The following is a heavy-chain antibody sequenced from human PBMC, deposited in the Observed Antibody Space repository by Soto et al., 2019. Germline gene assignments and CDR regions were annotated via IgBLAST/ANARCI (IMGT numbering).Heavy chain of an antibody. D-gene: IGHD4-17*01. CDR3: AKEGYGDHNWFDP. Sequence: QVQLVQSGAEVKKPGSSVKVSCKASGGTFNTFGIGWLRQAPGQGLEWMGAIGPFSTTPNYALQFRGRLTISADSQLSTAYMELSSLKSDDTAVYYCAKEGYGDHNWFDPWGQGSLVTVSS. V-gene: IGHV1-69*06. CDR2: IGPFSTTP. CDR1: GGTFNTFG. J-gene: IGHJ5*02.